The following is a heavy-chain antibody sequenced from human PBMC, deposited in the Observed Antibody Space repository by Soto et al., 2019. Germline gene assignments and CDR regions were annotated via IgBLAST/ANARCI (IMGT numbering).Heavy chain of an antibody. D-gene: IGHD3-10*01. V-gene: IGHV1-3*01. CDR1: GYTFTSYA. Sequence: QVQLVQSGAEVKKPGASVKVSCKASGYTFTSYAMHWVRQAPGQRLEWMGCINAGNGNTKYSQKFQGRVTITRDTFASTAYMELSSLRSEDTAVYYCATRGRSLGYYYGMDVWGQGTTVTVSS. CDR3: ATRGRSLGYYYGMDV. J-gene: IGHJ6*02. CDR2: INAGNGNT.